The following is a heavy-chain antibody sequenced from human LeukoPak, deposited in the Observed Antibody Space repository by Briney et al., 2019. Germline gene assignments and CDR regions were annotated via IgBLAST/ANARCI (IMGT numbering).Heavy chain of an antibody. CDR1: SGSISSGGYY. Sequence: PSETLSLTCTVSSGSISSGGYYWSWVRQLPGKGLEWIGYIYYSGSTSYNPSLKSRVTISVDTSKNQFSLTVSSVTAADTAVYYCARGHNSGWYNWFDSWGQRTLVTVSS. CDR3: ARGHNSGWYNWFDS. CDR2: IYYSGST. D-gene: IGHD6-19*01. J-gene: IGHJ5*01. V-gene: IGHV4-31*03.